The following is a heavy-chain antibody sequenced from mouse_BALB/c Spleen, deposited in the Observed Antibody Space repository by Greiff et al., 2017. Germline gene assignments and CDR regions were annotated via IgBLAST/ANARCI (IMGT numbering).Heavy chain of an antibody. CDR2: IWAGGGT. D-gene: IGHD2-4*01. CDR1: GFSLTSYG. J-gene: IGHJ4*01. V-gene: IGHV2-9*02. Sequence: QVQLKESGPGLVAPSQSLSITCTVSGFSLTSYGVHWVRQPPGKGLEWLGVIWAGGGTNYNSALMSRLSISKDNSKSQVFLKMNSLQTDDTAMYYCARDQAYYDYDGGYYAMDYWGQGTSVTVSS. CDR3: ARDQAYYDYDGGYYAMDY.